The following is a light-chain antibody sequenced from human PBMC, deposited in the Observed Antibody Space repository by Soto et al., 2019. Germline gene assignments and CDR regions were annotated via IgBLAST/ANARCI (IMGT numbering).Light chain of an antibody. Sequence: EIVMTQSPATLSVSPGGSATLSCRASQSISDTLAWYQQKPGQAPRLLIYGASRRATGFPARFSGSWSGTDFTLTISRLEPEDLAVFFCQQYGTSEIIFGQGTRLEIK. CDR3: QQYGTSEII. CDR2: GAS. J-gene: IGKJ5*01. CDR1: QSISDT. V-gene: IGKV3-15*01.